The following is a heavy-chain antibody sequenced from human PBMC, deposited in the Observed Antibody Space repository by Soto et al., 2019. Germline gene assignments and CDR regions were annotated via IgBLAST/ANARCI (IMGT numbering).Heavy chain of an antibody. CDR1: GFTFSSYS. Sequence: GSLRLSCAASGFTFSSYSMNWVRQAPGKGLEWVSSISSSSRYIYYADSVKGRFTISRDNAKNSLYLQMNSLRAEDTAVYYCARGSVVAQDYWGQGTLVTVSS. D-gene: IGHD2-15*01. J-gene: IGHJ4*02. CDR2: ISSSSRYI. V-gene: IGHV3-21*01. CDR3: ARGSVVAQDY.